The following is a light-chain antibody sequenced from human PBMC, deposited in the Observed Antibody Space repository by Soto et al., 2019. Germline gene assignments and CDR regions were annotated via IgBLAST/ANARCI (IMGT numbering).Light chain of an antibody. J-gene: IGKJ1*01. CDR1: QSVSSSY. Sequence: EIVLTHSPGTLSLSPGERATLSCRASQSVSSSYLAWYQQKPGQAPRLLIYGASSRAAGIPARFRGSGSGTDFTLTIDSLEPEDFAVYYCQQRTNWLWNFGPGTKVDIK. V-gene: IGKV3D-20*02. CDR2: GAS. CDR3: QQRTNWLWN.